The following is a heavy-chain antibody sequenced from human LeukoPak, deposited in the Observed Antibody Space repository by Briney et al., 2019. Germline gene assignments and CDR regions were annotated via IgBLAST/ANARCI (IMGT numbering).Heavy chain of an antibody. V-gene: IGHV3-66*01. CDR1: GFTVSSNY. CDR3: ARDQYYDILTGFSPDAFDI. J-gene: IGHJ3*02. D-gene: IGHD3-9*01. Sequence: PGGSLRLSCAASGFTVSSNYMSWVRQAPGKGLEWVSVIYSGGSTYYADSVKGRFTISRDNSKNTLYLQMNSLRAEDTAVYYCARDQYYDILTGFSPDAFDIWGQGTMVTVSS. CDR2: IYSGGST.